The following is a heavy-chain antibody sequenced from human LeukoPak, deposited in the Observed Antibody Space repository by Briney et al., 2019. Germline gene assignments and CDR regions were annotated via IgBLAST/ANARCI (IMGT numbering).Heavy chain of an antibody. CDR2: ISSSSSYI. J-gene: IGHJ4*02. Sequence: GGSLRLSCAASGFTFSSYSMNWVRQAPGKGLEWVSSISSSSSYIYYADSVKGRFTISRDNAKNSLYLQMNSLRAEDTAVYYCARGDQAYCGGDCTTSVDYWGQGTLVTVSS. CDR1: GFTFSSYS. CDR3: ARGDQAYCGGDCTTSVDY. V-gene: IGHV3-21*01. D-gene: IGHD2-21*02.